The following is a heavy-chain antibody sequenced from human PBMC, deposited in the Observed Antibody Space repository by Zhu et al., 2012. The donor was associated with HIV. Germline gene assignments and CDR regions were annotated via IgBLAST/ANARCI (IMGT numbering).Heavy chain of an antibody. Sequence: QVQLQESGPGLVKASETLSLTCTVSGGSISSYYYNWIRQPAGKGLEWIGRVYTSGSTNYNPSLKSPVTMSVDTSKNQVSLKMNSVTAADTAVYYCAREVGAVAGRAYYYGMDVWGQGTTGHRSP. CDR3: AREVGAVAGRAYYYGMDV. D-gene: IGHD6-19*01. CDR1: GGSISSYY. V-gene: IGHV4-4*07. J-gene: IGHJ6*02. CDR2: VYTSGST.